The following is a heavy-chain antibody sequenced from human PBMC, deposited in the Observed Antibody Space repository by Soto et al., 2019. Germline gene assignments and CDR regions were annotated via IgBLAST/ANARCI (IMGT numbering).Heavy chain of an antibody. J-gene: IGHJ4*02. CDR1: GFTFSSYG. CDR2: ISYDGSNK. D-gene: IGHD3-3*01. Sequence: GGSLRLSCAASGFTFSSYGMHWVRQAPGKGLEWVAVISYDGSNKYYADSVKGRFTISRDNSKNTLYLQMNSLRAEDTAVYYCAKPTKSPGYYDFWSGYRKFDYWGQGTLVTVSS. CDR3: AKPTKSPGYYDFWSGYRKFDY. V-gene: IGHV3-30*18.